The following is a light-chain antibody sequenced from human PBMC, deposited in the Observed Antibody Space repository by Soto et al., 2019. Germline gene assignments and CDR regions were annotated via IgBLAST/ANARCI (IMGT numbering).Light chain of an antibody. CDR3: SSYTISSHVV. V-gene: IGLV2-14*01. J-gene: IGLJ2*01. Sequence: QSVLTQPASVSGSPGQSITISCTGTSSDVGAYNYVSWYQQHPGKAPKLMIYEVSNRPSGVSNRFSGSKSGNTASLTISGLQAEDEADYSCSSYTISSHVVFGGGTKLTVL. CDR1: SSDVGAYNY. CDR2: EVS.